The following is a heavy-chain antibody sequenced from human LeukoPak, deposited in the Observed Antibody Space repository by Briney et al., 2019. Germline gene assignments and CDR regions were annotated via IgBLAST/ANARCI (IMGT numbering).Heavy chain of an antibody. CDR2: VYYSGEA. J-gene: IGHJ6*03. D-gene: IGHD3-22*01. CDR1: GRSINSSSHY. Sequence: KPSETLSLTCTVSGRSINSSSHYWGWMRQPPGKELEWLGSVYYSGEAHYKPSLKSRLTVSVDRYSNQFSLKLTSVTAADTAVYVCARLRDYYDSRGQFMIWAMDVWGKGTTLIVS. CDR3: ARLRDYYDSRGQFMIWAMDV. V-gene: IGHV4-39*01.